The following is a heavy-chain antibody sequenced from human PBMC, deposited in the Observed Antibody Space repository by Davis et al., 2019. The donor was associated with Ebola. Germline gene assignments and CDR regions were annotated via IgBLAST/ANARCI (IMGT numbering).Heavy chain of an antibody. CDR1: GFTFSSYA. J-gene: IGHJ6*02. CDR3: AKDQSWGLVSHYYYYYGMDV. CDR2: ISSSSSYI. D-gene: IGHD3/OR15-3a*01. V-gene: IGHV3-23*01. Sequence: GESLKISCAASGFTFSSYAMSWVRQAPGKGLEWVSSISSSSSYIYYADSVKGRFTISRDNSKNTLYLQMNSLRAEDTAVYYCAKDQSWGLVSHYYYYYGMDVWGQGTTVTVSS.